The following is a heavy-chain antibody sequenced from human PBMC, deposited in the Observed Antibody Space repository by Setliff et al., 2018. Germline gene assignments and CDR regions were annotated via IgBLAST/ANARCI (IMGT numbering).Heavy chain of an antibody. D-gene: IGHD4-4*01. CDR1: GGSISSGSYY. CDR2: IYTSGST. Sequence: SETLSLTCTVSGGSISSGSYYWSWIRQPAGKGLEWIGRIYTSGSTNYNPSLKSRVTISVDTSKNQFSLKLSSVTAADTAVYYCASNALPHYDYSNYEGLYDYYYYMDVWGKGTTVTVSS. V-gene: IGHV4-61*02. J-gene: IGHJ6*03. CDR3: ASNALPHYDYSNYEGLYDYYYYMDV.